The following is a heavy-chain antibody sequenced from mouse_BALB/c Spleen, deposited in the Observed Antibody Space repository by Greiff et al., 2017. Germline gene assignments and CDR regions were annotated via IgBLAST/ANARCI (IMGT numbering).Heavy chain of an antibody. D-gene: IGHD2-2*01. J-gene: IGHJ4*01. V-gene: IGHV1S81*02. CDR1: GYTFTSYW. CDR3: ARVWLRRGYYAMDY. CDR2: INPSNGRT. Sequence: VQLQQPGAELVKPGASVKLSCKASGYTFTSYWMHWVKQRPGQGLEWIGEINPSNGRTNYNEKFKSKATLTVDKSSSTAYMQLSSLTSEDSAVYYCARVWLRRGYYAMDYWGQGTSVTVSS.